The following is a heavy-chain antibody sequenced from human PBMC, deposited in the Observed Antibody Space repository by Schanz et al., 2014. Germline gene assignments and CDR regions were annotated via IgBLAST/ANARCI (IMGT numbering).Heavy chain of an antibody. CDR3: AKSYDTSGYSGFDY. J-gene: IGHJ4*02. D-gene: IGHD3-22*01. Sequence: PGGSLRLSCAASGFTFSSYAMHWVRQAPGKGLEWVAHISSTSRYTNYAASVKGRFTISRDNTKSSLFLQMNSLRTEDTAVYFCAKSYDTSGYSGFDYWGQGTLVTVSS. CDR1: GFTFSSYA. V-gene: IGHV3-21*05. CDR2: ISSTSRYT.